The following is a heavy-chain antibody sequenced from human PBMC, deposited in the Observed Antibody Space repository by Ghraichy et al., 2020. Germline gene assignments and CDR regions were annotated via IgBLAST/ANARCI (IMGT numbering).Heavy chain of an antibody. Sequence: GSLNISCTVSGGSISNYYWAWIRKTAGKGLEWIGRIYASGSTHYNSYLESRVSMSVDKSKNQFSLKLTSVTAADTALYYCAREESVLTVGSSAVFHFENWGQGTLVTVAS. CDR3: AREESVLTVGSSAVFHFEN. J-gene: IGHJ4*02. CDR1: GGSISNYY. D-gene: IGHD1-26*01. CDR2: IYASGST. V-gene: IGHV4-4*07.